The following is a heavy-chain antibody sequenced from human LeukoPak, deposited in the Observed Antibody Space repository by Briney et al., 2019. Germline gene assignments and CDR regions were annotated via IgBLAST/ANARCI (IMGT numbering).Heavy chain of an antibody. CDR1: GDTFTGYY. CDR3: AVTVDIVATLFDY. Sequence: ASVKVSCKASGDTFTGYYMHWVGQAPGQGLEWMGWINPNSGGTNYAQKFQGRVTMTRDTSISTAYMELSRLRSDDTAVYYCAVTVDIVATLFDYWGQGTLVTVSS. J-gene: IGHJ4*02. D-gene: IGHD5-12*01. V-gene: IGHV1-2*02. CDR2: INPNSGGT.